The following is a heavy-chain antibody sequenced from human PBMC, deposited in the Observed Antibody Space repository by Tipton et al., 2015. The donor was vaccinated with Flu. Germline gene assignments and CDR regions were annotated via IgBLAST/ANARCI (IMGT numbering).Heavy chain of an antibody. J-gene: IGHJ4*02. CDR1: GFTFSSYE. CDR3: ARDGEGYSSLPFDY. CDR2: ISSSGSTI. D-gene: IGHD6-19*01. Sequence: TASGFTFSSYEMNWVRQAPGKGLEWVSYISSSGSTIYYADSVKGRFTISRDNAKNSLYLQMNSLRAEDTAVYYCARDGEGYSSLPFDYWGQGTLVTVSS. V-gene: IGHV3-48*03.